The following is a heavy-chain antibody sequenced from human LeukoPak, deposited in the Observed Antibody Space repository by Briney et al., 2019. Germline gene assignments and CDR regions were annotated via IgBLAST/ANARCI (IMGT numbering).Heavy chain of an antibody. V-gene: IGHV4-59*12. CDR3: AREKQQLGVADLYGMDV. J-gene: IGHJ6*02. CDR2: IFYSGST. CDR1: GGSMTSYY. D-gene: IGHD6-13*01. Sequence: SETLSLTCTVSGGSMTSYYWNWIRQPPGKGLEWIGFIFYSGSTNYNPSLKSRVTISVDTSKNQFSLKLSSVTAADTAVYYCAREKQQLGVADLYGMDVWGQGTTVTVSS.